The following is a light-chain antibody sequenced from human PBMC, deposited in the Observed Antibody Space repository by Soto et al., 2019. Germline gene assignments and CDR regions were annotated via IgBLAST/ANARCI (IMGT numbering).Light chain of an antibody. CDR1: ERIYSAY. Sequence: EVVLTQSPGTLSLSRGERATLSCRASERIYSAYLGWYQQKPGQAPRLLIYGTSSRATGIPDRFSGSGSGTDFTLTISRLEPEDFAVYYCQQRSNWPLFTFGPGTKVDIK. CDR3: QQRSNWPLFT. CDR2: GTS. V-gene: IGKV3D-20*02. J-gene: IGKJ3*01.